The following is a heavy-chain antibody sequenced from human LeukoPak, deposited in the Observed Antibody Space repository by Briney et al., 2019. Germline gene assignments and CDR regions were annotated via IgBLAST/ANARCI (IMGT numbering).Heavy chain of an antibody. D-gene: IGHD3-22*01. V-gene: IGHV4-4*07. CDR2: IYTSGST. Sequence: PSETLSLTCTVSGGSISTYYWSWLGQPAGKGLEWVGRIYTSGSTHYTPSLKSRVSMSVDTSTNQLSLKLSSVTAADTAVYYSARAYYYESRIDAWGQGILVTVSS. CDR3: ARAYYYESRIDA. CDR1: GGSISTYY. J-gene: IGHJ5*02.